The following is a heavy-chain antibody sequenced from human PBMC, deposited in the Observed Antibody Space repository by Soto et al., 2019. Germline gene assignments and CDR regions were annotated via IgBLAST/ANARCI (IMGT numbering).Heavy chain of an antibody. Sequence: PGGSLRLSCAASGFTFSSYAMSWVRQAPGKGLEWVSAISGSGGSTYYADSVKGRFTISRDNSKNTLYLQMNSLRAEDTAVYYCAKDLGAPAAMFYYYYGMDVWGQGTTVTVSS. V-gene: IGHV3-23*01. CDR2: ISGSGGST. D-gene: IGHD2-2*01. J-gene: IGHJ6*02. CDR3: AKDLGAPAAMFYYYYGMDV. CDR1: GFTFSSYA.